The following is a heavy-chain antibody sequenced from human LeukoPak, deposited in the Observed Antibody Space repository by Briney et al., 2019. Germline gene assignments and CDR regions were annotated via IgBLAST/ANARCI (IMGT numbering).Heavy chain of an antibody. Sequence: SVKVSCKASGATFSSYAISWVRQAPGQGLEWMGRIIPIFGTSNYAQKFQGRVTITADESASTAYMELSSLRSEDTAVYYCARDGGSSWYTSGYDYWGQGTLVTVSS. CDR1: GATFSSYA. CDR3: ARDGGSSWYTSGYDY. CDR2: IIPIFGTS. D-gene: IGHD6-13*01. V-gene: IGHV1-69*13. J-gene: IGHJ4*02.